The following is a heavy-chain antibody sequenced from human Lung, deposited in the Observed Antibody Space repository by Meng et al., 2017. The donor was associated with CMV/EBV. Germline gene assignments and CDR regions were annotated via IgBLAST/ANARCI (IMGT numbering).Heavy chain of an antibody. CDR3: ARGYCSGGSCPVFDP. CDR2: MNPNSGNT. V-gene: IGHV1-8*01. D-gene: IGHD2-15*01. J-gene: IGHJ5*02. CDR1: GDTFTRYD. Sequence: GAEARKPGASVKVSCKASGDTFTRYDINWVRQATGQVLEWMGWMNPNSGNTGYAQKFQGRVTMTRNTSISTAYMELSSLRSEDTAVYYCARGYCSGGSCPVFDPWGQGTLVTVSS.